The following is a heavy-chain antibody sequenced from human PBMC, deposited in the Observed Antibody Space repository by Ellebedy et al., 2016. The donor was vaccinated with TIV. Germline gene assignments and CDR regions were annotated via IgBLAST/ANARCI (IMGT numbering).Heavy chain of an antibody. CDR2: INHSGST. V-gene: IGHV4-34*01. CDR3: ARGPDDYVWGSYRGTLDY. D-gene: IGHD3-16*02. CDR1: GGSFSGYY. Sequence: MPSETLSLTCAVNGGSFSGYYWTWIRQPPGKGLEWIGEINHSGSTNYNPSLKSRVTISVDTSKNQFSLKLSSVTAADTAVYYCARGPDDYVWGSYRGTLDYWGQGTLVTVSS. J-gene: IGHJ4*02.